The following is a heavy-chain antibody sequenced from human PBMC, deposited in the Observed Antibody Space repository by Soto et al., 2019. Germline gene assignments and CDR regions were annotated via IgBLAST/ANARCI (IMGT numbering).Heavy chain of an antibody. Sequence: QVQLVESGGGVVQPGRSLRLSCAASGFTFSSYAMHWVRQAPGKGLEWVAVISYDGSNKYYADSVKGRFTISRDNSKSTLYLQMNSLRAEDTAVYYCARGHSGWYRAPVDYWGQGTLVTVSS. V-gene: IGHV3-30-3*01. J-gene: IGHJ4*02. D-gene: IGHD6-19*01. CDR1: GFTFSSYA. CDR2: ISYDGSNK. CDR3: ARGHSGWYRAPVDY.